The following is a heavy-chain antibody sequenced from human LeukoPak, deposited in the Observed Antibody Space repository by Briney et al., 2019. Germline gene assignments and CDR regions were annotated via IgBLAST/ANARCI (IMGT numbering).Heavy chain of an antibody. Sequence: ASVKVSCKASGYTFTSYAMNWVRQAPGQGLEWMGWINTNTGNPTYAQGFTGRSVFSLDTSVSTAYLQISSLKAEDTAVYYCARGHSSGYYERPYFDYWGQGTLVTVSS. J-gene: IGHJ4*02. CDR3: ARGHSSGYYERPYFDY. D-gene: IGHD3-22*01. CDR1: GYTFTSYA. CDR2: INTNTGNP. V-gene: IGHV7-4-1*02.